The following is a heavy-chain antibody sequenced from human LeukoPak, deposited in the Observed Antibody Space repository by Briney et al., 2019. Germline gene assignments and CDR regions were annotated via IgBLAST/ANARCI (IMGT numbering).Heavy chain of an antibody. J-gene: IGHJ4*02. V-gene: IGHV1-8*03. CDR1: GYTFTSYD. CDR3: AIRPSCSSNGCYRDRPFDY. CDR2: MNPNSGNT. Sequence: GASVKVSCKASGYTFTSYDINWVRQATGQGLEWMGWMNPNSGNTGYALKFQGRVTITRNTSISTAYMELNSLRSEDTAVYYCAIRPSCSSNGCYRDRPFDYWGQGTLVTVSS. D-gene: IGHD2-2*01.